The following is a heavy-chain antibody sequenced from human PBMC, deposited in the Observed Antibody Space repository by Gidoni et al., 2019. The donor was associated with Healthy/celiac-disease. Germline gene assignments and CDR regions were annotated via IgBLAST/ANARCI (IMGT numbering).Heavy chain of an antibody. J-gene: IGHJ4*02. Sequence: EVQLVESGGGLIQPGGSLRLSCAASGFTVSSNYMSWVRQAPGKGLEWVSVIYSGGSTYYADSVKSRFTISRDNSKNTLYLQMNSLRAEDTAVYYCARDSGCSGGSCYSYLDYWGQGTLVTVSS. D-gene: IGHD2-15*01. V-gene: IGHV3-53*01. CDR3: ARDSGCSGGSCYSYLDY. CDR2: IYSGGST. CDR1: GFTVSSNY.